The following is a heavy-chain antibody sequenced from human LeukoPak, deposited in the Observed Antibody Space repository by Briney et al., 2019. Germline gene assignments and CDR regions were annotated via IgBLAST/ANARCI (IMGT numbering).Heavy chain of an antibody. J-gene: IGHJ4*02. CDR2: IRSKAYGGTT. CDR1: GFTFGDYA. CDR3: IRDPIWSGYYFDY. V-gene: IGHV3-49*03. Sequence: GGSLRLSCTASGFTFGDYAMSWFRQAPGKGLEWVGFIRSKAYGGTTEYAASVKGRFTISRDDSKSIAYLQMNSLKTEDTAVYYCIRDPIWSGYYFDYWGQRTLVTLSS. D-gene: IGHD3-3*01.